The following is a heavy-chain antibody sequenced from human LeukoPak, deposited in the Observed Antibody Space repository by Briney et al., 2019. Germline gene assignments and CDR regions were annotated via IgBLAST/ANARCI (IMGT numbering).Heavy chain of an antibody. Sequence: GASVKVSCKASGYTFTNYDINWVRQATGQGLEWMGWMNPNSGTTGYAQKFLGRVTITRNTSISTTYMELSSLRSEDTAVYYCASSPYDSSGGYFDLWGRGTLVTVSS. CDR1: GYTFTNYD. D-gene: IGHD3-22*01. CDR2: MNPNSGTT. CDR3: ASSPYDSSGGYFDL. J-gene: IGHJ2*01. V-gene: IGHV1-8*03.